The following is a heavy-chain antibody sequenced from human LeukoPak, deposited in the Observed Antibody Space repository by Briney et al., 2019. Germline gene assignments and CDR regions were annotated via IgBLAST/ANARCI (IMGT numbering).Heavy chain of an antibody. CDR1: GYSFTSYW. CDR3: ASALLDKGDAFDI. Sequence: GESLKISCKGSGYSFTSYWISWVRQMPGRGLEWMGRIDPSDSYTNYSPSFQGHVTISADKSISTAYLQWSSLKASDTAMYYCASALLDKGDAFDIWGQGTMVTVSS. V-gene: IGHV5-10-1*01. CDR2: IDPSDSYT. D-gene: IGHD3-9*01. J-gene: IGHJ3*02.